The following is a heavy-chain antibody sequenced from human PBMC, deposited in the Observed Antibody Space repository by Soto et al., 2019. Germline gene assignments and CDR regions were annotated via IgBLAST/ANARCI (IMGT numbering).Heavy chain of an antibody. Sequence: ASVKVSCKASGYTFTSYYMHWVRQAPGQGLEWMGIINPSGGSTSYAQKFQGRVTLTRDTSTSTVYMELSSLRSEDTAVYYCARDKILSIGSSYDDRYYFDYWGQGTLVTVSS. D-gene: IGHD5-18*01. V-gene: IGHV1-46*01. CDR2: INPSGGST. CDR3: ARDKILSIGSSYDDRYYFDY. J-gene: IGHJ4*02. CDR1: GYTFTSYY.